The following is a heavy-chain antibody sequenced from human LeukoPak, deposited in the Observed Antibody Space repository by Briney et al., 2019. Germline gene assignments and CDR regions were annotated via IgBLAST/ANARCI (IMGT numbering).Heavy chain of an antibody. CDR2: ISYDGSNK. V-gene: IGHV3-30*03. CDR1: GFTFSSYG. D-gene: IGHD3-22*01. J-gene: IGHJ6*03. Sequence: PGGSLRLSCAASGFTFSSYGMHWVRQAPGKGLEWVAVISYDGSNKYYADSVKGRFTISRDNAKNSLYLQMNSLRAEDTAVYYCARVRAEYYYDSSGHHAPRTYYYYYMDVWGKATTVTVSS. CDR3: ARVRAEYYYDSSGHHAPRTYYYYYMDV.